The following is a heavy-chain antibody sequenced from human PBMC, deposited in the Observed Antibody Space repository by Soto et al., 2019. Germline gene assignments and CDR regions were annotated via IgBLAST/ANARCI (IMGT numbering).Heavy chain of an antibody. Sequence: SETLSLTCTVSCGSISSYYWSWIRQPPGKGLEWIGYIYYSGSTNYNPSLKSRVTISVDTPKNQFSLKLSSVTAADTAVYYCARVWGGAFDIWGQGTMVTVSS. D-gene: IGHD3-10*01. CDR1: CGSISSYY. V-gene: IGHV4-59*01. J-gene: IGHJ3*02. CDR2: IYYSGST. CDR3: ARVWGGAFDI.